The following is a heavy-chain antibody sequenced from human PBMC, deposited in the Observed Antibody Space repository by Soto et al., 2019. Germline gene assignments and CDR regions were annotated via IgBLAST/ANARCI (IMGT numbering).Heavy chain of an antibody. CDR3: ARYFRGSGRYFFDY. D-gene: IGHD6-19*01. V-gene: IGHV3-7*03. CDR1: GFTFISSF. Sequence: LRLSCVASGFTFISSFMGWVRQAPGKGLEWVANINQDGTVTYYVDSVEGRFTISRDNTKDSLYLQMNSLRGEDTAMYYCARYFRGSGRYFFDYWGQGXLVTVSS. J-gene: IGHJ4*02. CDR2: INQDGTVT.